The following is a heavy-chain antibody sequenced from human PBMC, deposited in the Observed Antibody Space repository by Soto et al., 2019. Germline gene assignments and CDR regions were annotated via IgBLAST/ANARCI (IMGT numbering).Heavy chain of an antibody. Sequence: SETLSLTCTVSGGSISRSSYYWGWIRQPPGKGLEWIGSIYYSGTTYHNPSLKSRVTVSVDTSKIQLSLNLSSVTAADRAVYYCARGSVDTVDSSGFYEYWGQGTPVTVSS. J-gene: IGHJ4*02. CDR3: ARGSVDTVDSSGFYEY. CDR1: GGSISRSSYY. V-gene: IGHV4-39*01. CDR2: IYYSGTT. D-gene: IGHD3-22*01.